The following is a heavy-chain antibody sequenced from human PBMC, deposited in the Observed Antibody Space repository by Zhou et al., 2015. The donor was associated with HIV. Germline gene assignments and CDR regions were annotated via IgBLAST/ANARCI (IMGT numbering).Heavy chain of an antibody. J-gene: IGHJ4*02. CDR3: TTAPTGSESSNY. V-gene: IGHV3-15*01. D-gene: IGHD3-10*01. CDR1: GFTLSNAW. Sequence: EVQLVDSGGGLVKPGGSLRLSCAASGFTLSNAWMSWVRQAPGKGLEWVGRIKGKTYGGTTDYAAPVKGRFTISRDDSKNTLYLQMNNLKTEDTALYYCTTAPTGSESSNYWGQGTLVTVSS. CDR2: IKGKTYGGTT.